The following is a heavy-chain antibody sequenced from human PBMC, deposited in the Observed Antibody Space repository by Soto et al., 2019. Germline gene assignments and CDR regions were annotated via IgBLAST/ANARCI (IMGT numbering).Heavy chain of an antibody. CDR1: GFPFSSYS. V-gene: IGHV3-23*01. J-gene: IGHJ5*02. CDR3: AKGSTGINWFNP. D-gene: IGHD1-1*01. Sequence: PGGSLSLSCAASGFPFSSYSMSWVRQAPGKGLEWVSSISDSSGSTYYPNSVKGRFTISRDNSKSTVYLQMNGLRAEDTALYYCAKGSTGINWFNPWGQGTLVTVSS. CDR2: ISDSSGST.